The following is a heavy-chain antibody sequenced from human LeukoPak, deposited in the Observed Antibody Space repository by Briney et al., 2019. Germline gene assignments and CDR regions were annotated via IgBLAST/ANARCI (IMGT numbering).Heavy chain of an antibody. CDR2: IYTSGSS. CDR3: ARDPDPARRYSSGWYWFDP. D-gene: IGHD6-19*01. J-gene: IGHJ5*02. CDR1: GASINNYY. Sequence: SETLSLTCTVSGASINNYYWSWIRQPAGKGLEWIGRIYTSGSSSYNPSLKSRVTMSVDTSKNQLSLKLSSVTAADTAVYYCARDPDPARRYSSGWYWFDPWGQGTLVTVSS. V-gene: IGHV4-4*07.